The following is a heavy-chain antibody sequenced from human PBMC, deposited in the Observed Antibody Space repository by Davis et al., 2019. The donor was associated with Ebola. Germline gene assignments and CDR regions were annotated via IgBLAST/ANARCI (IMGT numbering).Heavy chain of an antibody. CDR3: ARLGIVATF. J-gene: IGHJ4*02. V-gene: IGHV4-4*09. D-gene: IGHD5-12*01. CDR1: GGSISSHY. CDR2: FYSGGST. Sequence: PGGSLRLSCTVSGGSISSHYWSWIRQPPEKGLEWIGSFYSGGSTYYNPSLKSRVTISVDTSRNQFSLEVNSVTAADTAVYYCARLGIVATFWGQGTLVTVSS.